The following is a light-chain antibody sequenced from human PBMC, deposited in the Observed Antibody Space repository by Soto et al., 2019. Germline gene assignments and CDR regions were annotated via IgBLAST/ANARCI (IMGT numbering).Light chain of an antibody. Sequence: VLPQPPSASGTPGQRVTISCSGSSSNIGSNTVNWYQQLPGTAPKLLIYSNNQRPSGVPDRFSGSKSGTSASLAISGLQSEDEADYYCAAWDDSLNGLYVFGTGTKVTVL. CDR2: SNN. V-gene: IGLV1-44*01. J-gene: IGLJ1*01. CDR1: SSNIGSNT. CDR3: AAWDDSLNGLYV.